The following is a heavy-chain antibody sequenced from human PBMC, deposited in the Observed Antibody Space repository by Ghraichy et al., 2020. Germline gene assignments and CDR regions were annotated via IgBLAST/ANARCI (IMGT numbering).Heavy chain of an antibody. Sequence: GKSLNISCAASGFTFSTYNMNWVRQAPGKGLEWVSSISSSSTYISYTDSVKGRFTISRDDAKNSLNLQMNSLRAEDTAVYYCARDRPTYYFDSGTYRDAFDIWGQGTMVTVSS. V-gene: IGHV3-21*01. J-gene: IGHJ3*02. CDR1: GFTFSTYN. CDR3: ARDRPTYYFDSGTYRDAFDI. D-gene: IGHD3-10*01. CDR2: ISSSSTYI.